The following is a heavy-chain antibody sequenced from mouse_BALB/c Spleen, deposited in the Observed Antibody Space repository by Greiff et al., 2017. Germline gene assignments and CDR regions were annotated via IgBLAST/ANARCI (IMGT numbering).Heavy chain of an antibody. CDR2: IYPGDGDT. V-gene: IGHV1-87*01. Sequence: VQLQQSGAELARPGASVKLSCKASGYTFTSYWMQWVKQRPGQGLEWIGAIYPGDGDTRYTQKFKGKATLTADKSSSTAYMQLSSLASEDSAVYYCASSIYYGNYLDYWGQGTTLTVSS. D-gene: IGHD2-1*01. CDR1: GYTFTSYW. J-gene: IGHJ2*01. CDR3: ASSIYYGNYLDY.